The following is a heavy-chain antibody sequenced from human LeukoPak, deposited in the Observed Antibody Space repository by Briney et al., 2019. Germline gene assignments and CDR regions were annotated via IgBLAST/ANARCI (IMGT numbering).Heavy chain of an antibody. D-gene: IGHD5-18*01. CDR2: FSGSGGST. Sequence: PGGSLRLSCAASGFTFSSYAMSWVRQAPGKGLECISGFSGSGGSTYYADSVKGRFTISRDNSKNTMYLQMNSLRAEDTAVYYCAKRIQSAMAMGYWGQGTLVTVSS. J-gene: IGHJ4*02. CDR1: GFTFSSYA. V-gene: IGHV3-23*01. CDR3: AKRIQSAMAMGY.